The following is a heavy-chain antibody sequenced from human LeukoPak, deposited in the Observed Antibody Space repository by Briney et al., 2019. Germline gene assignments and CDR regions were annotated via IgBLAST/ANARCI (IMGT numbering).Heavy chain of an antibody. CDR2: INPNSGGT. D-gene: IGHD2-15*01. CDR3: ARERAVQGYCSGGSCYINDY. Sequence: ASVKVPCKASGYTFTGYYMHWVRQAPGQGLEWMGRINPNSGGTNYAQKFQGRVTMTRDTSISTAYMELSRLRSDDTAVYYCARERAVQGYCSGGSCYINDYWGQGTLVTVSS. CDR1: GYTFTGYY. J-gene: IGHJ4*02. V-gene: IGHV1-2*06.